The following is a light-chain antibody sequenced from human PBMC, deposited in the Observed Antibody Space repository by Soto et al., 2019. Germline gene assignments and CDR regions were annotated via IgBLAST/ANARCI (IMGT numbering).Light chain of an antibody. CDR1: QSISNR. CDR2: DAS. J-gene: IGKJ1*01. Sequence: DIQMTQSPSTLSGSVGDSVTIICRASQSISNRLAWYQQKPGKAPHLLIYDASSLESGVPSRFSGSGSGTEFTLTISSLQPDDFATYYCQQYNSYSFGQGTKVDIK. CDR3: QQYNSYS. V-gene: IGKV1-5*02.